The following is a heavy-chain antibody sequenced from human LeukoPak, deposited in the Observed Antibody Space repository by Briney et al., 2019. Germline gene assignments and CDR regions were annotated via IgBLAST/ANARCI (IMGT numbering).Heavy chain of an antibody. V-gene: IGHV1-8*01. J-gene: IGHJ5*02. CDR2: MNPNSGNT. CDR1: GYTFTSYD. Sequence: ASVKVSCKASGYTFTSYDINWVRQATGQGLEWMGWMNPNSGNTGYAQKLQGRVTMTRNTSISTAYMELSSLRSEDTAVYYCASERDQLLYNWFDPWGQGTLVTVSS. CDR3: ASERDQLLYNWFDP. D-gene: IGHD2-2*01.